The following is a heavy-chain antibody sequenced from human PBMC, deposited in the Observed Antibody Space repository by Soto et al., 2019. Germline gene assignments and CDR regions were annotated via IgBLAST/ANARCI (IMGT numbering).Heavy chain of an antibody. J-gene: IGHJ4*02. V-gene: IGHV4-39*01. CDR2: IYYSGST. Sequence: SETLSLTCTVSGGSISSGDYYWSWIRQPPGKGLEWIGYIYYSGSTHYNPSLKSRVTVSVDTSRIHFSLKLISVTAADTAVYYCARQSYDSSDYFDYWGQGTLVTVSS. CDR3: ARQSYDSSDYFDY. D-gene: IGHD3-22*01. CDR1: GGSISSGDYY.